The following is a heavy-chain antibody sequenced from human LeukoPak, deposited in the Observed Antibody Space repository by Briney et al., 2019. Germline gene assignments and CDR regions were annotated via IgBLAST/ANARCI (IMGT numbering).Heavy chain of an antibody. V-gene: IGHV4-59*08. CDR3: STSSGWRSHWFDP. CDR1: GGSINNYY. J-gene: IGHJ5*02. CDR2: FYYSGST. D-gene: IGHD6-19*01. Sequence: SETLSLTCTVSGGSINNYYLNWIRQPPGKGLEGIGYFYYSGSTNYNPSLESRVTISVETSKNQFSLRLISVTAADTAVYYCSTSSGWRSHWFDPWGQGTLVTVSS.